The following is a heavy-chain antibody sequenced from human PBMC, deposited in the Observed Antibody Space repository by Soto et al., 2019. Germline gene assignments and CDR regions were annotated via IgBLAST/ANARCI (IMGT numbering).Heavy chain of an antibody. Sequence: SETLSLTCAVSGGSISSGGYSWSWIRQPPGKGLEWIGYIYHSGSTYYNPSLKSRVTISVDRSKNQFSLKLSSVTAADTAVYYCARALSTVTTSWFDPWGQGTLVTVS. V-gene: IGHV4-30-2*01. CDR3: ARALSTVTTSWFDP. J-gene: IGHJ5*02. CDR1: GGSISSGGYS. CDR2: IYHSGST. D-gene: IGHD4-4*01.